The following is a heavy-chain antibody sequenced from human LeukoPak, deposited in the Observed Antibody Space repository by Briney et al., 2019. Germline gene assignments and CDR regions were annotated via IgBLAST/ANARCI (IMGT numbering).Heavy chain of an antibody. J-gene: IGHJ4*02. CDR2: IYCSGST. D-gene: IGHD6-13*01. CDR1: GGSISSSSYY. CDR3: ARHSAGSSWFTGYYFDY. Sequence: SETLSLTCTVSGGSISSSSYYWGWLRQPPGKGLEGLGSIYCSGSTYVNPSLKRRVTISVNTSKNQFALKLSSVTAADTAVFYCARHSAGSSWFTGYYFDYWGQGTLVSVSS. V-gene: IGHV4-39*01.